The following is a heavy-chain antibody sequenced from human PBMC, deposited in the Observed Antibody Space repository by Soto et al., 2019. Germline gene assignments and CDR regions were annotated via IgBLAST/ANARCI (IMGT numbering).Heavy chain of an antibody. D-gene: IGHD6-13*01. V-gene: IGHV3-23*01. J-gene: IGHJ4*02. CDR2: VSGSGGST. CDR1: GFTFSSYA. Sequence: EVQLLESGGGLVQPGGSLRLSCAASGFTFSSYAMSWVRQAPGRGLEWVSAVSGSGGSTYYADSVKGRFTISRDNSKKTLYLQMNSLGAGDTAVYYCANDLWPAAAGTISYFDCWGQGTLVTVSS. CDR3: ANDLWPAAAGTISYFDC.